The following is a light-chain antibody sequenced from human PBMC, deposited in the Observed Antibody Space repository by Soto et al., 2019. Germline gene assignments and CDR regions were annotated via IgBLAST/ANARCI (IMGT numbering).Light chain of an antibody. CDR2: GNS. CDR3: QSYDSSLSAYV. CDR1: ISNMGAGYD. Sequence: QCVLAPPPSLSGAPGQKVTISCTGSISNMGAGYDLHWYQQLPGTAPKLLLYGNSNRPSGVPDRFSGSKSGTSASLAITGLQAEDEADYYCQSYDSSLSAYVFGTGTKVTVL. V-gene: IGLV1-40*01. J-gene: IGLJ1*01.